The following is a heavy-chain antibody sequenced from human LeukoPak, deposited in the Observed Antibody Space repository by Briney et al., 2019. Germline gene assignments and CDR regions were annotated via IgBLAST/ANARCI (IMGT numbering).Heavy chain of an antibody. J-gene: IGHJ4*02. CDR3: AKDPPVDY. Sequence: GALRLSCVASGFTFSSYGMHWVRQAPGKGLEWVAVISYDGSNKYYADSVKGRFTISRDNSKNTLYLQMNSLRAEDTAVYYCAKDPPVDYWGQGTLVTVSS. CDR2: ISYDGSNK. CDR1: GFTFSSYG. V-gene: IGHV3-30*18.